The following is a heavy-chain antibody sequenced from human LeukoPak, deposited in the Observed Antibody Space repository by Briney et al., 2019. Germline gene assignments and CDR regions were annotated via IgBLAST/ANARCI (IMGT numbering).Heavy chain of an antibody. Sequence: ASVKVSCKASGYTFTSYGISWVRQAPGQGLEWMGWISAYNGNTNYAQKLQGRVTMTTDTSTSTAYMELRSLRSDDTAVYYCARDIVVVTARPGRYDYWGQGTLGTVSS. CDR2: ISAYNGNT. CDR3: ARDIVVVTARPGRYDY. CDR1: GYTFTSYG. V-gene: IGHV1-18*01. D-gene: IGHD2-21*02. J-gene: IGHJ4*02.